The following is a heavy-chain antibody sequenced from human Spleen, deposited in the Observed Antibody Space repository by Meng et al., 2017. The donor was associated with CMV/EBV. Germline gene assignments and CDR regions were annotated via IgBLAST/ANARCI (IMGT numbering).Heavy chain of an antibody. CDR3: ARVTSSGWLQY. CDR1: GYSFIAYS. CDR2: INPNSGGT. V-gene: IGHV1-2*02. D-gene: IGHD6-19*01. J-gene: IGHJ4*02. Sequence: CKASGYSFIAYSIHWVRQAPGQGLEWMGWINPNSGGTVYAQKFQGRVTMTRDTSFSIVYMELSRLRFDDTALYYCARVTSSGWLQYWGQGTLVTVSS.